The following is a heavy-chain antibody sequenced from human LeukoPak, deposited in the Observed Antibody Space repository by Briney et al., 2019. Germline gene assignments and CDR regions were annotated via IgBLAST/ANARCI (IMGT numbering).Heavy chain of an antibody. CDR3: ARALVQPSGAFDI. Sequence: ASVKVSCKTSGGTLNSYGFNWVRQAPGQGLEWMGGIIPIFRTSNYAQKFQGRVTITTDGSSTTAYMEMSNLRFDDTAVYYCARALVQPSGAFDIWGQGTMVTVPS. J-gene: IGHJ3*02. D-gene: IGHD1-26*01. V-gene: IGHV1-69*05. CDR2: IIPIFRTS. CDR1: GGTLNSYG.